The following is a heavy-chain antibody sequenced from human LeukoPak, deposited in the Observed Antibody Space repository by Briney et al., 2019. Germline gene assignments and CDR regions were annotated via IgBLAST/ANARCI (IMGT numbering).Heavy chain of an antibody. J-gene: IGHJ5*02. D-gene: IGHD3-10*01. CDR2: IYTSGST. CDR1: GGSISSGSYY. V-gene: IGHV4-61*02. CDR3: AREGLNMVRGIIPKEAWGWFDP. Sequence: PSETLSLTCTVSGGSISSGSYYWSWIRQPAGKGLEWIGRIYTSGSTNYNPSLKSRVTMSVDTSKNQFSLKLSSVTAADTAVYYCAREGLNMVRGIIPKEAWGWFDPWGQGTLVTVSS.